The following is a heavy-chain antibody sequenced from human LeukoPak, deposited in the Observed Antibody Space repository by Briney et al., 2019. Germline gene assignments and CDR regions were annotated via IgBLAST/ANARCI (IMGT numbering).Heavy chain of an antibody. Sequence: PGGSLRLSCAASGFTFSRYAMHWVRQAPGEGLEWVAVISYDGSKEYYADSVKRRFTIHRDNSRNTLYLQMNSLRAEDTAVYYCARYSQPGSGSYFSRIDYWGQGTLVPCPQ. J-gene: IGHJ4*02. CDR3: ARYSQPGSGSYFSRIDY. CDR2: ISYDGSKE. D-gene: IGHD3-10*01. V-gene: IGHV3-30-3*01. CDR1: GFTFSRYA.